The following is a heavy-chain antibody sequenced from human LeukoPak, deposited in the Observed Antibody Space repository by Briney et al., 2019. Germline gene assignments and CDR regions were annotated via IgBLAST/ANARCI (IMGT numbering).Heavy chain of an antibody. J-gene: IGHJ3*02. D-gene: IGHD2-2*01. CDR3: ARVVVPAGGAFDI. V-gene: IGHV4-30-4*08. CDR1: GGSISSGDYY. CDR2: IYYSGST. Sequence: PSETLSLTCTVSGGSISSGDYYWSWIRQPPGKGLEWIGYIYYSGSTYYNPSLKSRVTISVDTSKNQFSLKLSSVTAADTAVYYCARVVVPAGGAFDIWGQGTMVTVSS.